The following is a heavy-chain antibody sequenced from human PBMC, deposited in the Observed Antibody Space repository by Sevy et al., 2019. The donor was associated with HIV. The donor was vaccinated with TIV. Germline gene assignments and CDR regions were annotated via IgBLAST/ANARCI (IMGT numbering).Heavy chain of an antibody. J-gene: IGHJ4*02. CDR2: ISSSSSYI. D-gene: IGHD6-13*01. CDR3: AKDFGPLAYSSSWSIDY. Sequence: GGSLRLSCAASGFTFSSYSMNWVRQAPGKGLEWVSSISSSSSYIYYADSVKGRFTISRDNSKNTLYLQMNSLRAEDTSVYYCAKDFGPLAYSSSWSIDYWGQGTLVNVSS. V-gene: IGHV3-21*01. CDR1: GFTFSSYS.